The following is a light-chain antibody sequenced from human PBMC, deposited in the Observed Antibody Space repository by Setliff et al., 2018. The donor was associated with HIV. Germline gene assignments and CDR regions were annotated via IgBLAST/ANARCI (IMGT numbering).Light chain of an antibody. CDR1: QGISSA. J-gene: IGKJ4*01. Sequence: AIQLTQSPSSLSASVGDRVTITCRASQGISSALAWYQQKPGKPPELLIYDASTLETGVPSRFSGSGSGTDFTLTISSLQPEDFASYYCEQFNSYPLTFGGGTKVDIK. CDR2: DAS. V-gene: IGKV1-13*02. CDR3: EQFNSYPLT.